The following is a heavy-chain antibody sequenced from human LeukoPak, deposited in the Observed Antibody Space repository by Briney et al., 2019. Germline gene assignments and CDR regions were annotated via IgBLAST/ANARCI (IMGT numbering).Heavy chain of an antibody. CDR3: AREGSSRIFDI. D-gene: IGHD6-6*01. J-gene: IGHJ3*02. CDR2: IYYSGST. Sequence: PSETLSLTCAVYGGSFSDYYWTWIRQPPGKGLEWIGSIYYSGSTYYNPSLKSRVTISVDTSKNQFSLKLSSVTAADTAVYYCAREGSSRIFDIWGQGTMVTVSS. CDR1: GGSFSDYY. V-gene: IGHV4-34*01.